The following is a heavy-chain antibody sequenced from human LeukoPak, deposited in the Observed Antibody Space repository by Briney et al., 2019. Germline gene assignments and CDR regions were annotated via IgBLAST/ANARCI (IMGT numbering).Heavy chain of an antibody. CDR1: GGSFSGYY. CDR3: ARYYYGSGDY. Sequence: PSETLSLTCAVYGGSFSGYYWSWIRQPPRKGLEWIGEINHSGSTNYNPSLKSRVTISVDTSKNQFSLKLSSVTAADTAVYYCARYYYGSGDYWGQGTLVTVSS. V-gene: IGHV4-34*01. D-gene: IGHD3-10*01. J-gene: IGHJ4*02. CDR2: INHSGST.